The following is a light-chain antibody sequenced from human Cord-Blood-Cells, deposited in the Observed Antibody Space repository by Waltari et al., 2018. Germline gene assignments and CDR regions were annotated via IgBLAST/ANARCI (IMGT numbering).Light chain of an antibody. J-gene: IGLJ1*01. CDR2: DVS. Sequence: QSALTQPASVSGSPGQSITISCTGTSSDVGGYNYVSWYQQHPGKAPKLMIYDVSNRPSGVSNRFSGSKSGNMPSRTISGLQAENGADYYCSSYTASTTLVFGTGTKVTVL. CDR1: SSDVGGYNY. CDR3: SSYTASTTLV. V-gene: IGLV2-14*03.